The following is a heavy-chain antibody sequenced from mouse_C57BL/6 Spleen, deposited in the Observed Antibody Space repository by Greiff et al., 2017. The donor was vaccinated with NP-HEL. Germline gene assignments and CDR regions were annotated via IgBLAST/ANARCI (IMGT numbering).Heavy chain of an antibody. CDR3: ARGRLPGYFDV. Sequence: EVQLQESGPGMVKPSQSLSLTCTVTGYSITSGYDWHWIRHFPGNKLEWMGYISYSGSTNYNPSLKSRISITHDTSKNHFFLKLNSVTTEDTATYYCARGRLPGYFDVWGTGTTVTVSS. J-gene: IGHJ1*03. CDR2: ISYSGST. CDR1: GYSITSGYD. D-gene: IGHD2-4*01. V-gene: IGHV3-1*01.